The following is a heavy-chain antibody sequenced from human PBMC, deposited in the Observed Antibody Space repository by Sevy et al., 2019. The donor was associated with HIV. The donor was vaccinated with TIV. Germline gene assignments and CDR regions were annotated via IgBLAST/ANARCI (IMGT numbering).Heavy chain of an antibody. Sequence: SETLSLTCTVSGGSISSSSYYWGWIRQPPGKGLEWIGSIYYSGSTYYNPSLKSRVTISVDTSKNQFSLKLSSVTAADTAVYYCARPLTIFGVVIIPGWFDPWGQGTLVTVSS. V-gene: IGHV4-39*01. D-gene: IGHD3-3*01. CDR2: IYYSGST. CDR1: GGSISSSSYY. CDR3: ARPLTIFGVVIIPGWFDP. J-gene: IGHJ5*02.